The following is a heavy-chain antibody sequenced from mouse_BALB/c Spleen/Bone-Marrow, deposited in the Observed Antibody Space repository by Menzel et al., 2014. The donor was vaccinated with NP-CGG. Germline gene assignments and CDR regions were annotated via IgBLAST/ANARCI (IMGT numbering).Heavy chain of an antibody. CDR1: GFSLTSYG. J-gene: IGHJ1*01. Sequence: QFQLQQSGPGLVAPSQSLSITCTVSGFSLTSYGVHWVRQPPGKGLEWLGVIWAGGSTNYNSALMSRLSISKDNSKSQVFLKMNSLQTDDTAMYYCARDSGYDWYFDVWGAGTTVTVSS. CDR3: ARDSGYDWYFDV. V-gene: IGHV2-9*02. D-gene: IGHD2-2*01. CDR2: IWAGGST.